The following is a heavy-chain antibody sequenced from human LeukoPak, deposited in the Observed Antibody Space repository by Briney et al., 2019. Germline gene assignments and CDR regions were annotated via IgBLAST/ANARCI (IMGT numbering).Heavy chain of an antibody. CDR3: ARGSGYNWNYDAFDI. V-gene: IGHV4-59*01. CDR2: IYYSGST. Sequence: PSETLSLTCTVSGGSISSYYWSWIRQPPGKGLEWIGYIYYSGSTNYNPSLKSRVTISVDTSKNQFSLKLSSVTAADTAVYYCARGSGYNWNYDAFDIWGQGTMVTVSS. CDR1: GGSISSYY. D-gene: IGHD1-1*01. J-gene: IGHJ3*02.